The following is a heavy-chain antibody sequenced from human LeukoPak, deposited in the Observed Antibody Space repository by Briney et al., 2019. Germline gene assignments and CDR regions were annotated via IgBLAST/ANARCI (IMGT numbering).Heavy chain of an antibody. V-gene: IGHV3-30*02. J-gene: IGHJ4*02. D-gene: IGHD2-21*02. Sequence: PGGSLRLSCAASGFTFSSYGMHWVRQAPGKGLEWVAFIRYDGSNKYYADSVKGRFTISRDNSKNTLYLQMNSLRAEDTAVYYCAKMGYCGGDCYRYYFHYWGQGTLVTVSS. CDR2: IRYDGSNK. CDR1: GFTFSSYG. CDR3: AKMGYCGGDCYRYYFHY.